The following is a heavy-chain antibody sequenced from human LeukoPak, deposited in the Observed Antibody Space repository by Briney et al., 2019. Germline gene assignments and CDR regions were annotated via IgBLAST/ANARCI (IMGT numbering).Heavy chain of an antibody. CDR2: FDPEDGET. D-gene: IGHD2-2*01. V-gene: IGHV1-24*01. Sequence: ASVKVSCKVSGYTLTELSMHWVRQAPGKGLEWIVGFDPEDGETIYAQKFQGRVTMTEDTSTDTAYMELSSLRSEDTAVYYCATDILTLSPIQTRGWFDPWGQGTLVTVSS. J-gene: IGHJ5*02. CDR3: ATDILTLSPIQTRGWFDP. CDR1: GYTLTELS.